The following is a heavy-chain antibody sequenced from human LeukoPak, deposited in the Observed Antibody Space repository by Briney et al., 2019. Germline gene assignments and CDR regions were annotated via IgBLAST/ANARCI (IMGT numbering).Heavy chain of an antibody. CDR2: IYPNGNT. Sequence: PGGSLRLSCAVSGFTVSSNYMNWVRQAPGKGIEWVSMIYPNGNTFYTDSVKGRFTISRDNSKNTLDLQMSSLKAEDTAVYYCARRGHGYGSPFDYWGQGTLVTVSS. CDR3: ARRGHGYGSPFDY. J-gene: IGHJ4*02. D-gene: IGHD5-18*01. CDR1: GFTVSSNY. V-gene: IGHV3-66*04.